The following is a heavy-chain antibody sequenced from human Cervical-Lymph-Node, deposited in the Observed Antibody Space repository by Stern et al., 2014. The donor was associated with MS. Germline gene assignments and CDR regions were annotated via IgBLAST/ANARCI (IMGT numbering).Heavy chain of an antibody. CDR1: GYTFTSYG. J-gene: IGHJ6*02. V-gene: IGHV1-18*01. D-gene: IGHD3-9*01. CDR3: ARDQERYFDWPMDV. Sequence: QLVQSGAEVKKPGASVKVSCTASGYTFTSYGISWVRQAPGQGLEWMGWISAYNGNTNYAQNLQGRVRMTTDTSTSKAYMELRSLRSDDTAVYYCARDQERYFDWPMDVWGQGTTVTVSS. CDR2: ISAYNGNT.